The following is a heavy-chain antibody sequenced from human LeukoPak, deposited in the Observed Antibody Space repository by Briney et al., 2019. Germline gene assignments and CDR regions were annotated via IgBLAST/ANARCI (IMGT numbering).Heavy chain of an antibody. Sequence: ASVKVSCKASGYTFTSYGISWVRQAPGQGLEWMGWISAYNGNTNYAQKLQGRVTMTTDTSTSTAYMELRSLRSDDTAVYYCATGPDTTYCSSTSCYTDYYYYYMDVWGKGTTVTVSS. J-gene: IGHJ6*03. CDR1: GYTFTSYG. V-gene: IGHV1-18*01. CDR3: ATGPDTTYCSSTSCYTDYYYYYMDV. D-gene: IGHD2-2*02. CDR2: ISAYNGNT.